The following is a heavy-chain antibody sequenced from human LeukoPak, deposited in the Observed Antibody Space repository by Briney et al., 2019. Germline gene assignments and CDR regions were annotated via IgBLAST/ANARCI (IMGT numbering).Heavy chain of an antibody. CDR3: ARAFYGTFYFFHF. V-gene: IGHV4-61*01. J-gene: IGHJ4*01. CDR2: ITKNGIA. D-gene: IGHD1-26*01. CDR1: GVSISGSLHY. Sequence: SETLSLTCNLSGVSISGSLHYWTWLRQPPGKALEYIGYITKNGIATYTPSLKRRVTFSVDTSKDQFSLKLTSVTAADTAVYFCARAFYGTFYFFHFWGHGAPVTVSS.